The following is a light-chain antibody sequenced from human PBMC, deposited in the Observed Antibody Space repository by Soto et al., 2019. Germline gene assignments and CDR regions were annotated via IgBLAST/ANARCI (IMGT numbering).Light chain of an antibody. CDR2: EVS. J-gene: IGKJ1*01. CDR3: MQAIDIPWT. Sequence: ILMTQTPLSLSIIPGQTASISCKSSQSLLHSDGKTYFYWYVQKAGQAPQPLIYEVSNRFSGVPERFSGSGSRTDFTLKISRGEADDVGIYYCMQAIDIPWTFGQGTKVEIK. V-gene: IGKV2-29*03. CDR1: QSLLHSDGKTY.